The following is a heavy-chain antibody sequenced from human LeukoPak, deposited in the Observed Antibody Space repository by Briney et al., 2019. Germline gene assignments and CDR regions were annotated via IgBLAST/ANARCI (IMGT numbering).Heavy chain of an antibody. CDR2: ISSSGSTI. Sequence: GGSLRLSCAASGFTFSSYEMNWVRQAPGKGLEWVSYISSSGSTIYYADSVKGRFTISRDNAKNSLYLQMNSLRAEDTVVYYCARTSERYSDWSYGMDVWGQGTTVTVSS. CDR3: ARTSERYSDWSYGMDV. CDR1: GFTFSSYE. J-gene: IGHJ6*02. D-gene: IGHD3-9*01. V-gene: IGHV3-48*03.